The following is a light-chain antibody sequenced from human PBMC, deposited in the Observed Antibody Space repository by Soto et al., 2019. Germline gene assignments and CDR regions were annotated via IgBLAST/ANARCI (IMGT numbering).Light chain of an antibody. CDR1: QSVDTH. Sequence: EIVLTQSPATLSVSPGERATLSCRASQSVDTHLHWYQQKPGQAPRLLIYGASTRATSIPARFSGSGSGTEFTLTINSLHSEDFAVYCWQQYRNLYTFGQGTKVDIK. CDR3: QQYRNLYT. CDR2: GAS. V-gene: IGKV3-15*01. J-gene: IGKJ2*01.